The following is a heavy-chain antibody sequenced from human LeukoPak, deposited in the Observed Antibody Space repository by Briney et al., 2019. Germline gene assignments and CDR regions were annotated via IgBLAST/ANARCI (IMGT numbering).Heavy chain of an antibody. CDR2: INHSGST. CDR3: ARGYCSSTSCPQSWFDP. J-gene: IGHJ5*02. CDR1: GGSFSGYY. V-gene: IGHV4-34*01. D-gene: IGHD2-2*01. Sequence: PSETLSLTCAVYGGSFSGYYWSWIRQPPGKGLEWIGEINHSGSTNYNPSLKSRVTISVDTSKNQFSLKLSPVTAADTAVYYCARGYCSSTSCPQSWFDPWGQGTLVTVSS.